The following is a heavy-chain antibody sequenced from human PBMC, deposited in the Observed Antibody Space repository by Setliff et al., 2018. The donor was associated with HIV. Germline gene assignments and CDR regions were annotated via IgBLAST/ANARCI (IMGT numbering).Heavy chain of an antibody. CDR2: VYYRGGV. CDR1: GGLINSHY. D-gene: IGHD2-21*02. Sequence: PSETLSLTCTVSGGLINSHYCNWIRQAPGKGLEWIGCVYYRGGVTYNPSLSSRVTISVDTSKNQFSLSLSSVTAGDTAIYFCARTSRLHPFDYWGQGKLVTVSS. CDR3: ARTSRLHPFDY. J-gene: IGHJ4*02. V-gene: IGHV4-59*08.